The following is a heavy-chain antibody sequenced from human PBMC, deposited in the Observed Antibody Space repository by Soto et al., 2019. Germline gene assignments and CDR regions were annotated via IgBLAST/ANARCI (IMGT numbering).Heavy chain of an antibody. CDR2: ISAYNGNT. CDR1: GYTFTSYG. Sequence: QVKLVQSGAEVKKPGASVKVSCKASGYTFTSYGISWVRQAPGQGLEWMGWISAYNGNTNYAQKLQGRVTMTTDTSTSTAYMVLRSLRSDDTAVYYCARAPAYYYGSGSSGGFDYWGQGTLVTVSS. V-gene: IGHV1-18*01. D-gene: IGHD3-10*01. J-gene: IGHJ4*02. CDR3: ARAPAYYYGSGSSGGFDY.